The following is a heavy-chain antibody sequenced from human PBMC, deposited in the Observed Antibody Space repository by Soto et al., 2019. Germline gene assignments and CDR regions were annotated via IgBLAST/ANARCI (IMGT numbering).Heavy chain of an antibody. Sequence: QVQLQESGPGLVQPSQTLSLTCTVSGGSISSGGYYWSWIRQHPGTGLEWIGHISYSGSTYYNTSLXSXXTISVDTSRNPFSLIVNSVTAAATAVYYCARGVLHWGQGTLVTVSS. CDR3: ARGVLH. J-gene: IGHJ4*01. V-gene: IGHV4-31*03. CDR2: ISYSGST. CDR1: GGSISSGGYY.